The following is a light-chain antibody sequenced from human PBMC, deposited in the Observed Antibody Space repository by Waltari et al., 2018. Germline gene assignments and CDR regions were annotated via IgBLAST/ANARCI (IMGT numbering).Light chain of an antibody. CDR1: QSVGTF. J-gene: IGKJ2*01. Sequence: EIVLTQSPATLSVSSGESATLSCRASQSVGTFLAWFQQKPGQAPRLLIYDASKRATGIPARFSGSGSWTDFSLTIRSIEPEDFAIYYCQQRSNWPMYTFGQGTKLEIK. CDR3: QQRSNWPMYT. V-gene: IGKV3-11*01. CDR2: DAS.